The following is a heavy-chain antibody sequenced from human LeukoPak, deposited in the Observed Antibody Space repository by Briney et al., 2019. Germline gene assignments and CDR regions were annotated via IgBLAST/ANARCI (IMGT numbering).Heavy chain of an antibody. CDR3: ASGSGSYRTPYYYMDV. J-gene: IGHJ6*03. CDR1: GFTFSDYY. Sequence: GGSLRLSCAASGFTFSDYYMSWIRQAPGKGLEWVSYISSSGSTIYYADSVKGRFTISRDNAKNSLYLQMNSLRAEDTAVYYCASGSGSYRTPYYYMDVWGTGTTVTVSS. V-gene: IGHV3-11*01. CDR2: ISSSGSTI. D-gene: IGHD3-10*01.